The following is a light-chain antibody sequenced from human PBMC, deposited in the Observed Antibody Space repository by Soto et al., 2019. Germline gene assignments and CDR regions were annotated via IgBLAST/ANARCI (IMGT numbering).Light chain of an antibody. CDR1: SSDVGGYNY. J-gene: IGLJ1*01. CDR3: SSYTTSNTRQIV. Sequence: QSALTQPASVSGSPGQSITISCTGTSSDVGGYNYVSWYQQHPGKAPKFMIYDVSNRPSGVSNRFSGSKSGNTASLTISGLQAEDDADYYCSSYTTSNTRQIVFGTGTKVTVL. V-gene: IGLV2-14*01. CDR2: DVS.